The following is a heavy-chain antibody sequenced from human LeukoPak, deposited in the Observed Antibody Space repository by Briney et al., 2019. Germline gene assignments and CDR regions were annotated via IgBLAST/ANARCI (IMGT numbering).Heavy chain of an antibody. Sequence: RASVKVSCKVSGYTLTELSMHWVRQAPGKRLEWMGGFAPESGETIYAQKFQGRVTMTEDTSTDTAYMELSSLRSEDTAVYYCATDGKVGIAAAGTGLYYGMDVWGKGTTVTVSS. V-gene: IGHV1-24*01. CDR3: ATDGKVGIAAAGTGLYYGMDV. D-gene: IGHD6-13*01. J-gene: IGHJ6*04. CDR1: GYTLTELS. CDR2: FAPESGET.